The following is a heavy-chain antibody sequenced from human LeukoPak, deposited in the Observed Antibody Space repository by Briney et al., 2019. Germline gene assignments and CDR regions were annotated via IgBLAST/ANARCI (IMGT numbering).Heavy chain of an antibody. Sequence: PGGSLRLSCVASGFTFSSYSMNWVRQAPGKGLEWVSSISSSSTYINYADSLKGRFTISRDNAKNSLYLQMNSLRAEDTAVYYCARFLLNPDYWGQGTLVTVSS. D-gene: IGHD2/OR15-2a*01. CDR2: ISSSSTYI. V-gene: IGHV3-21*01. CDR1: GFTFSSYS. J-gene: IGHJ4*02. CDR3: ARFLLNPDY.